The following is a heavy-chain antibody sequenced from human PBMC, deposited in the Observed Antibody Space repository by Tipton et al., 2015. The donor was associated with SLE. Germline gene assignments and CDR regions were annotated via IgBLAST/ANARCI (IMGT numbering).Heavy chain of an antibody. CDR2: IYYVGST. CDR3: AREPSVATVVEGAFDI. V-gene: IGHV4-59*01. Sequence: PGLVKPSETLSLTCTVSGGSISPYYWSWIRQPPGKGLERIGYIYYVGSTNYNPSLKSRVTISVDTSKNQFSLKLSSVTAADTAVYYCAREPSVATVVEGAFDIWGQGAMVTVSS. CDR1: GGSISPYY. D-gene: IGHD5-12*01. J-gene: IGHJ3*02.